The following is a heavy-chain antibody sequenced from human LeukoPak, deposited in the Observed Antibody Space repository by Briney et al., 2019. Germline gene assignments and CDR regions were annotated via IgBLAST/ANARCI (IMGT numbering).Heavy chain of an antibody. V-gene: IGHV3-64*01. J-gene: IGHJ4*02. CDR2: ISANGGGT. D-gene: IGHD6-19*01. Sequence: EPGGSLRLSCVASGFTFSTYAMLWVRQAPGKGMEYVSAISANGGGTYYTNSVKGRFTISRDNSKNTLYLQMGSLKTEDMAVYYCASAVAGPGYWGQGTLVTVYS. CDR1: GFTFSTYA. CDR3: ASAVAGPGY.